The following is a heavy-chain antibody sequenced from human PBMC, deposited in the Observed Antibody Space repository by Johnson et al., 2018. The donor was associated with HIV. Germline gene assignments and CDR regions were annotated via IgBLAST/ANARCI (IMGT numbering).Heavy chain of an antibody. D-gene: IGHD4-17*01. CDR3: AKLVVDYVSNAFDI. V-gene: IGHV3-30*18. J-gene: IGHJ3*02. CDR1: AFTFSRYG. Sequence: QVQLVESGGGVVQPGRSLRLSCAASAFTFSRYGMHWVRQAPGKGLEWVALISYDGSNKYYGDSVKGRFTISRDNSKNTLYLQMNSLRAEDTAVYYCAKLVVDYVSNAFDIWGQGTMVTVSS. CDR2: ISYDGSNK.